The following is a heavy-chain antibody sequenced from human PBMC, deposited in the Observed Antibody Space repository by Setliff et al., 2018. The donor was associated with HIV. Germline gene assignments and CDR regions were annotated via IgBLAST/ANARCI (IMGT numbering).Heavy chain of an antibody. J-gene: IGHJ4*02. D-gene: IGHD4-17*01. CDR1: GYKFTGYW. V-gene: IGHV5-10-1*01. Sequence: GESLKISCKASGYKFTGYWINWVRQMPGKGLGWMGRIDPSDSYVDYSPSFQGHVTISIDKSVSSTHLQWSSLKASDTAMYYCARHKNGAYSLDSWGQGTLVTVSS. CDR3: ARHKNGAYSLDS. CDR2: IDPSDSYV.